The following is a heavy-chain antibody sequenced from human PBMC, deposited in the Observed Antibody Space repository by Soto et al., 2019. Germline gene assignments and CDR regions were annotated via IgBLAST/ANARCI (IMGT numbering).Heavy chain of an antibody. J-gene: IGHJ4*02. V-gene: IGHV3-21*01. CDR3: ARLGPPYCSDY. CDR2: ISSSSSYI. D-gene: IGHD3-10*02. Sequence: EVQLLESGGGLVQPGGSLRLSCAASGFTFSSYAMSWVRQAPGKGLEWVSSISSSSSYIYYADSVKGRFTISRDNAKNSLYLQMNSLRAEDTAVYYCARLGPPYCSDYWGQGTLVTVSS. CDR1: GFTFSSYA.